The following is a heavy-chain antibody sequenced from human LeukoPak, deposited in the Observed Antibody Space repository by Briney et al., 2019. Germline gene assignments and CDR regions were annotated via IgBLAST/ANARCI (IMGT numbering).Heavy chain of an antibody. D-gene: IGHD2-15*01. Sequence: QPGGSLRLSCAASGFTFSSYWMSWVRQAPGKGLEWVSTISGSGDSTHYADSVKGRFTISRDNSKNTLYMQMNSLRVEDTAVYYCVKGCSYTGCYTSDYWGQGTLVTVSS. CDR2: ISGSGDST. CDR3: VKGCSYTGCYTSDY. CDR1: GFTFSSYW. V-gene: IGHV3-23*01. J-gene: IGHJ4*02.